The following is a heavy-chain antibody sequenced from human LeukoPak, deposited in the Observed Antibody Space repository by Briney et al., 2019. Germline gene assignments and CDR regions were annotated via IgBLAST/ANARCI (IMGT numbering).Heavy chain of an antibody. D-gene: IGHD4-23*01. CDR2: IYSGGST. J-gene: IGHJ3*02. CDR1: GFTVSSNY. Sequence: GGSLRLSCAASGFTVSSNYMSWVRQAPGKGLEWVSVIYSGGSTYYADSVKGRFTISRDNSKNTLYLQMNSLRAEDTAVYYCARGGVRTTVALQRAFDIWGQGTMVTVSS. V-gene: IGHV3-66*02. CDR3: ARGGVRTTVALQRAFDI.